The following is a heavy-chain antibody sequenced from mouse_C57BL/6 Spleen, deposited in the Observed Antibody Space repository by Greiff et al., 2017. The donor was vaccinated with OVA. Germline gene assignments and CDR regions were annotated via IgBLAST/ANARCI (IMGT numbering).Heavy chain of an antibody. CDR1: GFSLTSYG. J-gene: IGHJ1*03. CDR2: IWSGGST. V-gene: IGHV2-2*01. D-gene: IGHD1-1*01. CDR3: ARNYHYYGSSYWYFDV. Sequence: VQLQQSGPGLVQPSQSLSITCTVSGFSLTSYGVHWVRQSPGKGLEWLGVIWSGGSTDYNAAFISKLSISKDNSKCQVFFKMNSLQADDTAIYYCARNYHYYGSSYWYFDVWGTGTTVTVSS.